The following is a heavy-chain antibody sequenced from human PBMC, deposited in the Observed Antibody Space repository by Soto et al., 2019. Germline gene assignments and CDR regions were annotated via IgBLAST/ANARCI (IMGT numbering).Heavy chain of an antibody. J-gene: IGHJ6*03. CDR3: ARAGDSSSSFKNFYYYYYMDV. V-gene: IGHV5-51*01. D-gene: IGHD6-6*01. Sequence: GESLKISCKGSGYSFTSYWIGWVRQMPGKGLEWMGIIYPGDSDTRYSPSFQGQVTISADKSISTAYLQWSSLKASDNAMNNCARAGDSSSSFKNFYYYYYMDVWGKGTTVTVPS. CDR1: GYSFTSYW. CDR2: IYPGDSDT.